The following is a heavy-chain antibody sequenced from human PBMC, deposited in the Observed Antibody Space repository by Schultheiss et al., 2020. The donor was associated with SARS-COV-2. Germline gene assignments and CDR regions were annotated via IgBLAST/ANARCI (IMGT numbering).Heavy chain of an antibody. D-gene: IGHD4-11*01. J-gene: IGHJ4*02. CDR1: GFTFSSYG. V-gene: IGHV3-33*01. Sequence: GESLKISCAASGFTFSSYGMHWVRQAPGKGLEWVAVIWYDGSNKYYADSVKGRFTISRDNSKNTLYLQMNSLRAEDTAVYYCARDSTVTTGYYFDYWGQGTLVTVSS. CDR2: IWYDGSNK. CDR3: ARDSTVTTGYYFDY.